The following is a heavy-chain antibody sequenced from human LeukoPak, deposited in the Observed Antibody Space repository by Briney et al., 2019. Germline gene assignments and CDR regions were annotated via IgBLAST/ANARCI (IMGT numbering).Heavy chain of an antibody. Sequence: SQTLSLTCTVSGDTISGFSWSWIRQPAGKGLEWIGRIYSSGSTNYSPPLRSRVTMSVDTKNQFSLKVNSVTAADTAVYYCARDRAGFFDDWGQGTLVTVSS. CDR2: IYSSGST. CDR1: GDTISGFS. D-gene: IGHD6-13*01. CDR3: ARDRAGFFDD. J-gene: IGHJ4*02. V-gene: IGHV4-4*07.